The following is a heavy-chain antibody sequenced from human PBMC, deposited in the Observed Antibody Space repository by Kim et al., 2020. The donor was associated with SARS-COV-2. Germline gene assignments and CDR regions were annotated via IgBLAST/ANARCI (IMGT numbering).Heavy chain of an antibody. CDR1: GGSFSGNY. Sequence: SETLSLTCAVYGGSFSGNYWSWIRQPPGKGLEWIGEINHSGSTNYNPSLKSRVTISVDTPKNQFSLKLSSVTAADTAVYYCARGVPHRGSSWYELGNWFDPWGQGTLVTVSS. D-gene: IGHD6-13*01. CDR3: ARGVPHRGSSWYELGNWFDP. J-gene: IGHJ5*02. V-gene: IGHV4-34*01. CDR2: INHSGST.